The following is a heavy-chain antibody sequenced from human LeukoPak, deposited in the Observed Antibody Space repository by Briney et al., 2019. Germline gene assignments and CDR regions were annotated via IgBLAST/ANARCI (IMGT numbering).Heavy chain of an antibody. D-gene: IGHD6-19*01. CDR1: GFTFSNYA. J-gene: IGHJ4*02. CDR2: ISYDGSNK. V-gene: IGHV3-30*04. CDR3: ARDLSSGWYVFDY. Sequence: GGSLRLSCAASGFTFSNYAMSWVRQAPGKGLEWVAVISYDGSNKYYADSVKGRFTISRDNSKNTLYLQMNSLRAEDTAVYYCARDLSSGWYVFDYWGQGTLVTVSS.